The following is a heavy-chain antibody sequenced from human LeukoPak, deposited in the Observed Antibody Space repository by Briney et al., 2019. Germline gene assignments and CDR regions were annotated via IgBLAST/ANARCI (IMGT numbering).Heavy chain of an antibody. CDR2: IYYSGST. CDR1: GGSISSYY. D-gene: IGHD2-21*02. J-gene: IGHJ4*02. Sequence: SETLSLTCTVSGGSISSYYGSWIRQPPGKGLEWIGYIYYSGSTNYNPSLKSRVTISVDTSKNQFSLKLSSVTAADTAVYYCARVGYCAGDCFGYWGQGTLVTVSS. CDR3: ARVGYCAGDCFGY. V-gene: IGHV4-59*01.